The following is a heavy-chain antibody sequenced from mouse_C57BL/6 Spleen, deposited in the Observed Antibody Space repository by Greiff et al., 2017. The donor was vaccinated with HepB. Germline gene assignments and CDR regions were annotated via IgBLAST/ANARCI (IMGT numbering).Heavy chain of an antibody. CDR3: AMCLDGYYVRTCFAY. Sequence: EVQLVESGGGLVKPGGSLKLSCAASGFTFSDYGMHWVRQAPEKGLEWVAYISSGSSTIYYADTVKGRFTISRDNAKNTLFLQMTSLRSEDTAMYYFAMCLDGYYVRTCFAYWGQGTLVTVSA. J-gene: IGHJ3*01. CDR2: ISSGSSTI. CDR1: GFTFSDYG. D-gene: IGHD2-3*01. V-gene: IGHV5-17*01.